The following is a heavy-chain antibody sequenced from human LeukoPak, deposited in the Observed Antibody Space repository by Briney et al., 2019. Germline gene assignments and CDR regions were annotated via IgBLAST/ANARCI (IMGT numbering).Heavy chain of an antibody. V-gene: IGHV1-2*02. CDR3: AREPITMVRGVFDY. Sequence: ASVKVSCKASGYTFTGYYMHWVRQAPGQGLEWMGWINPNSGGTNYAQKFQGRVTMTRDTSISTAYMELSRLRSDDTAVYYCAREPITMVRGVFDYWGQGTLVTVSS. D-gene: IGHD3-10*01. J-gene: IGHJ4*02. CDR2: INPNSGGT. CDR1: GYTFTGYY.